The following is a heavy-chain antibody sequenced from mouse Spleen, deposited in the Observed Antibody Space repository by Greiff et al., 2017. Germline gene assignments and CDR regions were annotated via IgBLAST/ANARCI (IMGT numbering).Heavy chain of an antibody. J-gene: IGHJ2*01. D-gene: IGHD2-4*01. V-gene: IGHV5-9-3*01. CDR3: ARRVIYDYDGGVYFDY. CDR2: ISSGGSYT. Sequence: EVQLVESGGGLVKPGGSLKLSCAASGFTFSSYAMSWVRQTPEKRLEWVATISSGGSYTYYPDSVKGRFTISRDNAKNTLYLQMSSLRSEDTAMYYCARRVIYDYDGGVYFDYWGQGTTLTVSS. CDR1: GFTFSSYA.